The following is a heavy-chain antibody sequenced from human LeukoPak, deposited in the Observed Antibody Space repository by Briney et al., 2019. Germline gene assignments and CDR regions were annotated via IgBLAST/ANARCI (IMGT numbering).Heavy chain of an antibody. CDR3: AKGYCASTICYGGGKIDY. Sequence: PGGSLRLSCAASGFTFNNYGMHWVRQAPGKGPEWVAFIRYDESNKYYADSVKGRFTISRDNSKNTLYLQMNSLRVEDTAVYYCAKGYCASTICYGGGKIDYWGQGTLVTVSS. CDR2: IRYDESNK. D-gene: IGHD2-2*01. CDR1: GFTFNNYG. V-gene: IGHV3-30*02. J-gene: IGHJ4*02.